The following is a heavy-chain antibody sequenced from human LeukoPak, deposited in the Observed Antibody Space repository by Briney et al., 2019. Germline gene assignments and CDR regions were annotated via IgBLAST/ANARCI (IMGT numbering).Heavy chain of an antibody. CDR1: GYTFTSYD. CDR3: ASSLRVREAFDY. D-gene: IGHD5/OR15-5a*01. Sequence: ASVKVSCKASGYTFTSYDINWVRQATGQGLEWMGWMNSSSGNTGYAQKFQARVTMTRNTSISTAYMELSSLRSEDTAVYYCASSLRVREAFDYWGQGTLVTVSS. V-gene: IGHV1-8*01. J-gene: IGHJ4*02. CDR2: MNSSSGNT.